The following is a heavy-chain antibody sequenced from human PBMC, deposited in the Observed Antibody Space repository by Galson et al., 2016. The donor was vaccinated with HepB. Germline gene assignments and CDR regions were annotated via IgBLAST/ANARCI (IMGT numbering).Heavy chain of an antibody. D-gene: IGHD6-19*01. J-gene: IGHJ4*02. V-gene: IGHV3-7*03. CDR2: IRRDGSQI. Sequence: SLRLSCAASGFTFGDYWMTWVRQAPGRGLEWVANIRRDGSQINYVDSVKGRFSISRDNAKNSLYLQMNSLRAEDTAVYYCARVLSSGWTRQFDYWGQGTLVAVSS. CDR1: GFTFGDYW. CDR3: ARVLSSGWTRQFDY.